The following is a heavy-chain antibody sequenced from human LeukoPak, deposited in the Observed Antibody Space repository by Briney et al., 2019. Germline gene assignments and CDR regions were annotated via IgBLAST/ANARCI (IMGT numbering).Heavy chain of an antibody. D-gene: IGHD3-10*01. CDR1: GYTFTGYY. V-gene: IGHV1-2*02. Sequence: ASVKVSCKASGYTFTGYYMHWVRQAPGQGLEWMGWINPNSGGTNYAQKFQGRVTMTRDTSISTAYMELSRLRSDDTAVYYCASGGDHYYGSGSYYNDAFDIWGQGTMVTVSS. J-gene: IGHJ3*02. CDR2: INPNSGGT. CDR3: ASGGDHYYGSGSYYNDAFDI.